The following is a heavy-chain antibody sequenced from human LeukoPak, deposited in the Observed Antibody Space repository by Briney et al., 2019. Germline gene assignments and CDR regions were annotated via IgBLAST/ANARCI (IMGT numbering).Heavy chain of an antibody. CDR3: ARAVGYYYYYMDV. J-gene: IGHJ6*03. D-gene: IGHD4-23*01. V-gene: IGHV3-23*01. Sequence: GSLRLSCAASGFTFSSYAMSWVRQAPGEGLEWVSAIVSSGDSTYYADSVKGRFTISRDNSKNTLYLQMNSLRAEDTAVYYCARAVGYYYYYMDVWGKGTTVTISS. CDR1: GFTFSSYA. CDR2: IVSSGDST.